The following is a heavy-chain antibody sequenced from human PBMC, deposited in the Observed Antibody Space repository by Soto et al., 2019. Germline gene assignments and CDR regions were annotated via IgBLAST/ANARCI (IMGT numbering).Heavy chain of an antibody. J-gene: IGHJ6*02. CDR3: AHSGRGYDWGPYGMDV. V-gene: IGHV2-5*02. D-gene: IGHD5-12*01. Sequence: QITLKESGPTLVKPTQPLTLTCTFPGFSLSTSGVGIGWIRQPPGKALEWLALIYWDDDKRSSLSLKSRIDIHSEPSKHQMVLTPTNMDPVDTATYFCAHSGRGYDWGPYGMDVWGQGPTVTVSS. CDR2: IYWDDDK. CDR1: GFSLSTSGVG.